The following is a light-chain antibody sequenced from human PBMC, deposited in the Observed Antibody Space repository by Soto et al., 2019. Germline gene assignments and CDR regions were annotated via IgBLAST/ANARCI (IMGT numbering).Light chain of an antibody. CDR3: QQYGSSSFT. CDR1: QTVSSSY. J-gene: IGKJ3*01. Sequence: EIVLTQSPGTLSLSPGERATLSCRASQTVSSSYLAWYQQKPGQAPRLLIYGASSRATGIPDRFSGSGSGTDFTLTISRLEPEDLAVYYCQQYGSSSFTLGPGTKVNIK. CDR2: GAS. V-gene: IGKV3-20*01.